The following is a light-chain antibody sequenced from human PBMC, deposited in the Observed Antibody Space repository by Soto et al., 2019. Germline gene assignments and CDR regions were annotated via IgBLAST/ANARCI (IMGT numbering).Light chain of an antibody. Sequence: EIVLTQSPATLSLSPGERATLSCRASQSVSSYLAWYKQKTGQAHRLLIYDASSRATGISDRFSGSGSGTDFTLTISRLEPEEFAVYYCQQYGSSRRTFGQGTKVDNK. V-gene: IGKV3-20*01. CDR3: QQYGSSRRT. J-gene: IGKJ1*01. CDR1: QSVSSY. CDR2: DAS.